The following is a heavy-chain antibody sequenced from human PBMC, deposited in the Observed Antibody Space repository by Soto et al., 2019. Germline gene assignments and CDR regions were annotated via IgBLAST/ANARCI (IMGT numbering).Heavy chain of an antibody. D-gene: IGHD3-10*01. CDR1: GGSFSGYY. CDR3: ARGRMVRGVTTPTTTGYYGMDV. V-gene: IGHV4-34*01. CDR2: INHSGST. Sequence: SETLSLTCAVYGGSFSGYYWSWIRQPPGKGLEWIGEINHSGSTNYNPSLKSRVTISVDTSKNQFSLKLSSVTAAGTAVYYCARGRMVRGVTTPTTTGYYGMDVWGQGTTVTVSS. J-gene: IGHJ6*02.